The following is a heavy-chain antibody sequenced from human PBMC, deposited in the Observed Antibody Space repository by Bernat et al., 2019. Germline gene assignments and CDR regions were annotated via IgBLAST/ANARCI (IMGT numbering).Heavy chain of an antibody. CDR1: GFTFSNHG. D-gene: IGHD6-13*01. J-gene: IGHJ5*01. CDR3: AKLAGGNWYSDS. CDR2: IRGGDGST. Sequence: EVQLLESGGGLVQPGGSLRLSCAASGFTFSNHGMSWVRRAPGKGLEWVSAIRGGDGSTFYADSVKGRFTISRDNSKNTLYLQMNSLRAEDTAVYYCAKLAGGNWYSDSWGQGTLVTVSS. V-gene: IGHV3-23*01.